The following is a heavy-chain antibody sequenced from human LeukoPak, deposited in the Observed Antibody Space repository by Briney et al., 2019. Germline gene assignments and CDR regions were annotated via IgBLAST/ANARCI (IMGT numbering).Heavy chain of an antibody. Sequence: PSETLSLTCTVSGGSVSGAPLGRGAHFWSWIRQPPGKALEWIAYIFHSGSTYYNPSLKGRVSMSIDTSKNQFSLKLSSVTAADTAVYYCARDSEFFDGSNYTYYFDYWGQGTLVTVSS. CDR2: IFHSGST. J-gene: IGHJ4*02. V-gene: IGHV4-30-2*01. CDR3: ARDSEFFDGSNYTYYFDY. D-gene: IGHD5-24*01. CDR1: GGSVSGAPLGRGAHF.